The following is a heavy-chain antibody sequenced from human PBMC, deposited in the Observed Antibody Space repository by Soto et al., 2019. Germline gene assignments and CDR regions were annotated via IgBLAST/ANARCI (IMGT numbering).Heavy chain of an antibody. CDR3: ARAPKVSGSSQTRPDF. D-gene: IGHD6-6*01. J-gene: IGHJ4*02. Sequence: SETLSLTCSIYSGSLSGYYWSWIRQPPGKGLEWIGEISQRGNTNYSPSLKSRVSISIDTSKKQFSLNLASVSAADTVVYYCARAPKVSGSSQTRPDFWGQGTLVTVSS. CDR2: ISQRGNT. V-gene: IGHV4-34*01. CDR1: SGSLSGYY.